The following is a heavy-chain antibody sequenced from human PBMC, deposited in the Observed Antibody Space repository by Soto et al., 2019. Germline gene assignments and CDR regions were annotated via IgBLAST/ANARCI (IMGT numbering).Heavy chain of an antibody. V-gene: IGHV3-74*01. CDR1: GFTFSRYW. Sequence: EVQLVESGGDLVQPGGFLRLSCATSGFTFSRYWMHWVRQVPGKGLVWVSRINSDGSSISYSDSVKGRFTISRDNAKNTWYLQMNSLRVEDSAVYYWARLPVDTVTSLDYWGQGTRVTVSS. CDR3: ARLPVDTVTSLDY. J-gene: IGHJ4*02. D-gene: IGHD5-18*01. CDR2: INSDGSSI.